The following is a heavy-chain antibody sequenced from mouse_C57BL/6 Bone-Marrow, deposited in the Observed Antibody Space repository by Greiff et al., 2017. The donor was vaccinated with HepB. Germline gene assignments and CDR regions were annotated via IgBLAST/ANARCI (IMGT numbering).Heavy chain of an antibody. J-gene: IGHJ3*01. Sequence: QVQLQQSGAELARPGASVKMSCKASGYTFTSYTMHWVKQRPGQGLEWIGYINPSSGYTKYNQKFKDKATLTADKSSSTAYMQLSSLTSEDSAVYYCVTDGFFAYWGQGTLVTVSA. CDR2: INPSSGYT. V-gene: IGHV1-4*01. D-gene: IGHD2-3*01. CDR1: GYTFTSYT. CDR3: VTDGFFAY.